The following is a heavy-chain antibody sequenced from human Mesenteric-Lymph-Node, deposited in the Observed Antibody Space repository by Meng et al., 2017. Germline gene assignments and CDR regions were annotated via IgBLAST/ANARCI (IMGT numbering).Heavy chain of an antibody. CDR1: GFTFSSYE. J-gene: IGHJ4*02. CDR3: ARDQSRRQKYYFDY. CDR2: ISSSGNTI. V-gene: IGHV3-48*03. D-gene: IGHD1-14*01. Sequence: GESLKISCAASGFTFSSYEMNWVRQVPGKGLEWVSYISSSGNTIYYADSVKGRFTISRDNAKNSLFLQMNSLRAEDTAVYYCARDQSRRQKYYFDYLGQGTLVTVSS.